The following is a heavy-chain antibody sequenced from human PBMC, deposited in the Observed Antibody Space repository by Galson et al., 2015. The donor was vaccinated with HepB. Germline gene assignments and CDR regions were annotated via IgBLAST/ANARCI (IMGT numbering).Heavy chain of an antibody. CDR2: ISGSGGAT. Sequence: SLRLSCAASGFTFSSLAMTWVRQAPGKGLEWVSTISGSGGATYYADSVKGRFTISRDNSKNTLYLQMNSLRAEDTAVYYCAKANGRHYYDDSWGPGTLVTVSS. CDR3: AKANGRHYYDDS. D-gene: IGHD3-22*01. CDR1: GFTFSSLA. J-gene: IGHJ4*02. V-gene: IGHV3-23*01.